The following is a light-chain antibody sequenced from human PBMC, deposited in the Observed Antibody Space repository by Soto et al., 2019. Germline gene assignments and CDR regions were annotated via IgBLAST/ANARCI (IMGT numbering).Light chain of an antibody. CDR1: QSVSSN. J-gene: IGKJ3*01. Sequence: EIEMTQSPATLSVSPGERATLSCRASQSVSSNLAWYQQKPGQAPRLLIYGASTRATGIPARFSGSGSGTEFTITISSLQSEDFAVYYCQQYNNWPLTFGPGTKVDIK. V-gene: IGKV3-15*01. CDR2: GAS. CDR3: QQYNNWPLT.